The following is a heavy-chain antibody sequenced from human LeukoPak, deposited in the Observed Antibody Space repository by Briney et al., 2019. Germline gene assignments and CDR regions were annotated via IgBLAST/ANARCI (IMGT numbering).Heavy chain of an antibody. D-gene: IGHD3-3*01. V-gene: IGHV4-4*07. J-gene: IGHJ5*02. CDR2: IYTSGST. CDR3: ARDLGFWSGYYTYNWFDP. Sequence: PSETLSLTCTVSGGSISSYYWSWIRQPAGKGLEWIGRIYTSGSTNYNPSLKSRVTMSVDTSKNQFSLKLSSVTAADTAVYYCARDLGFWSGYYTYNWFDPWGQGTLVTVSS. CDR1: GGSISSYY.